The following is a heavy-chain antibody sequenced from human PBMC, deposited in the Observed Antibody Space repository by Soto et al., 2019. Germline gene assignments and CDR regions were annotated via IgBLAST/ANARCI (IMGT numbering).Heavy chain of an antibody. CDR3: AKVPDSSSYDYYGMDV. J-gene: IGHJ6*02. CDR2: ISYDGSNK. D-gene: IGHD6-6*01. V-gene: IGHV3-30*18. Sequence: GSLRLSCAASGFTFSSYGMHWVRQAPGKGLEWVAVISYDGSNKYYADSVKGRFTISRDNSKNTLYLQMNSLRAEDTAVYYCAKVPDSSSYDYYGMDVWGQGTTVTGSS. CDR1: GFTFSSYG.